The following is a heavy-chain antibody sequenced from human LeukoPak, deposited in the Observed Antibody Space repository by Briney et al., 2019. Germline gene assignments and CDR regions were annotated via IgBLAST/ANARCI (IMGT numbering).Heavy chain of an antibody. J-gene: IGHJ3*02. Sequence: PSETLSLTCAVYGGSFSGYYWSWIRQPPGKGLEWIGEINHSGSTNYNPSLKSRVTISVDTSKNQFSLKLSSVTAADTAVYYCARMAVGATADAFDIWGQGTMVTVSS. V-gene: IGHV4-34*01. D-gene: IGHD1-26*01. CDR2: INHSGST. CDR1: GGSFSGYY. CDR3: ARMAVGATADAFDI.